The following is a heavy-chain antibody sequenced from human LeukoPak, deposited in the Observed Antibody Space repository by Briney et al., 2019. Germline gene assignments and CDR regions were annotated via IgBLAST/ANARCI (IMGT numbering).Heavy chain of an antibody. CDR1: GFTLNNYA. V-gene: IGHV3-21*01. D-gene: IGHD5-12*01. J-gene: IGHJ3*02. CDR2: IGNSGRYI. CDR3: AGYSGYDGGAFDI. Sequence: PGGSLRLSCAASGFTLNNYAMNWVRQAPGKGLEWVSTIGNSGRYINYIGSVKGRFTISRDNTKNSVYLHMNSLRAEDTAIYYCAGYSGYDGGAFDIWGQGTMVTVSS.